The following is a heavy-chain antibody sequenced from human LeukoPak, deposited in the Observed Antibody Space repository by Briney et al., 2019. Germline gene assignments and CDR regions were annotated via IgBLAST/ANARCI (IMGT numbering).Heavy chain of an antibody. CDR1: GFTFSSYA. CDR2: ISGSGGST. D-gene: IGHD1-26*01. CDR3: AKVVNSGSYYYYYGMDV. V-gene: IGHV3-23*01. J-gene: IGHJ6*02. Sequence: PGGSLRLSCAASGFTFSSYAMSWVRQAPGKGLEWVSAISGSGGSTYYADSVKGRFTISRDNSKNTLYLQMNSLRAEDTAVYYCAKVVNSGSYYYYYGMDVWGQGTTVTVSS.